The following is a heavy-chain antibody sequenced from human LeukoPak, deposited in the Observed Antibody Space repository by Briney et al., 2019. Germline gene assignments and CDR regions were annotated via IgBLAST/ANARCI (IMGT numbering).Heavy chain of an antibody. CDR3: AKGGQNYDFWRFDY. CDR1: GFTFSNYA. Sequence: GGSLRLSCAASGFTFSNYAMNWVRQAPGKGLEWVSSISGSGGSTCFAGSVKGRVTISRDNSKNTMYMQMNSLRVEDTAVYYCAKGGQNYDFWRFDYWGQGSLVTVSS. CDR2: ISGSGGST. V-gene: IGHV3-23*01. D-gene: IGHD3-3*01. J-gene: IGHJ4*02.